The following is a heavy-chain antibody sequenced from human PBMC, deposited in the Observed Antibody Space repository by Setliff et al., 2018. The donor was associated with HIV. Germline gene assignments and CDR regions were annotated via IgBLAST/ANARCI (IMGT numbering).Heavy chain of an antibody. J-gene: IGHJ4*02. Sequence: SETLSLTCTVSGASVNSDDYYWSWIRQTPGKGLVWIGYIYYSGDTYYNATLQSRATILLDTSKNQFFLTLTSVTAADTAVYFCARVPFGSGSYYFDFWGQGTLVTVSS. V-gene: IGHV4-30-4*01. CDR3: ARVPFGSGSYYFDF. CDR1: GASVNSDDYY. D-gene: IGHD3-10*01. CDR2: IYYSGDT.